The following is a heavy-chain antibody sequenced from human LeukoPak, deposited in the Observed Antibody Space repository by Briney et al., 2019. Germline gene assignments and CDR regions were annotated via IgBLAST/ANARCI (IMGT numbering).Heavy chain of an antibody. Sequence: KASETLSLTCTVYGGSFTDYFWTWIRHSPGKGLEWIGDINDYTGDTNYNPSLNSRVSISLEKSKNQFSLELKSVTAADTAVYYCARGRIAKIVVVHSFSYGMDVWGQGTTVTVSS. D-gene: IGHD3-22*01. CDR3: ARGRIAKIVVVHSFSYGMDV. J-gene: IGHJ6*02. CDR2: INDYTGDT. V-gene: IGHV4-34*01. CDR1: GGSFTDYF.